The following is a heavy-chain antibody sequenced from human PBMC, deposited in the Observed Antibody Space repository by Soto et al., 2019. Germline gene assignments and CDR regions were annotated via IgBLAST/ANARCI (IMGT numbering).Heavy chain of an antibody. Sequence: GASVKVSCKASGYTFTSYAMHWVRQAPGQRLEWMGWINAGNGNTKYSQKFQGRVAITRDTSASTAYMERSSLRSEDTAVYYCARANSGWYYFDYWGQGTLVTVSS. CDR1: GYTFTSYA. CDR3: ARANSGWYYFDY. J-gene: IGHJ4*02. D-gene: IGHD6-19*01. V-gene: IGHV1-3*01. CDR2: INAGNGNT.